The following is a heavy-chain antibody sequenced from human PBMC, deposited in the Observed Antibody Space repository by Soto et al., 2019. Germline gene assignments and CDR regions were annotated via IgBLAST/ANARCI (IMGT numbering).Heavy chain of an antibody. CDR2: ISGSGSTI. CDR3: ARDCSSSSCYGYFQH. V-gene: IGHV3-11*01. Sequence: GGSLRLSCAASGFTFSDYYMSWIRQAPGKGLEWVSHISGSGSTIYSADSVKGRFTISRDNAKNSLYLQMNSLRAEDTAVYYCARDCSSSSCYGYFQHWGQGTRVTVSS. CDR1: GFTFSDYY. J-gene: IGHJ1*01. D-gene: IGHD2-2*01.